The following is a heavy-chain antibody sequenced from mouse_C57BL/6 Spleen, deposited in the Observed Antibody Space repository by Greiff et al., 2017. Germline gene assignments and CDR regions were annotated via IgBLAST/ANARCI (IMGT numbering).Heavy chain of an antibody. CDR1: GYSITSGYY. J-gene: IGHJ3*01. V-gene: IGHV3-6*01. Sequence: EVQLQESGPGLVKPSQSLSLTCSVTGYSITSGYYWNWIRQFPGNKLEWMGYISYDGSNNYNPSLKNRIAITRDTSKNQFFLKLNSVTTEDTATYYCARDSGSSYGGFAYWGQGTLVTVSA. CDR2: ISYDGSN. CDR3: ARDSGSSYGGFAY. D-gene: IGHD1-1*01.